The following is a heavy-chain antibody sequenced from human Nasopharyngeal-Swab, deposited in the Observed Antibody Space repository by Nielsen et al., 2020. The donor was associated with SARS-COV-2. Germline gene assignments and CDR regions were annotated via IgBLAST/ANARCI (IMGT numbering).Heavy chain of an antibody. CDR3: ASRRGGYYDILTGYSEKNYWYFDL. CDR2: IIPILGIA. V-gene: IGHV1-69*04. Sequence: SVKVSCKASGGTFSSYAISWVRQAPGQGLEWMGRIIPILGIANYAQKFQGRVTITADKSTSTAYMELSSLRSEDTAVYYCASRRGGYYDILTGYSEKNYWYFDLWGRGTLVTVSS. J-gene: IGHJ2*01. D-gene: IGHD3-9*01. CDR1: GGTFSSYA.